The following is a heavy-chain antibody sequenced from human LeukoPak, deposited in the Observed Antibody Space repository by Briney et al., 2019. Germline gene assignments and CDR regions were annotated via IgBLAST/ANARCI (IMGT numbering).Heavy chain of an antibody. D-gene: IGHD3-9*01. Sequence: SVKVSCKASGYTFTGYYMHWVRRAPGQGLEWMGRINPNSGGTNYAQKFQGRVTMTRDTSISTAYMELSRLRSDETAVYYCARDILPSFDRLLRDPDDYWGQGTLVTVSS. CDR3: ARDILPSFDRLLRDPDDY. CDR1: GYTFTGYY. J-gene: IGHJ4*02. V-gene: IGHV1-2*06. CDR2: INPNSGGT.